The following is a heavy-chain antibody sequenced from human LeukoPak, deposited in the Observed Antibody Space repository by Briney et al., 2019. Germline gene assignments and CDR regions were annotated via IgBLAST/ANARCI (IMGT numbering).Heavy chain of an antibody. D-gene: IGHD6-19*01. CDR3: ARDTSPYSSGLDY. CDR1: GFTFSSYA. Sequence: GGSLRLSCAASGFTFSSYAMHWVRQAPGKGLEWVAVISYDGSNKYYADSVKGRFTISRDNSKNTLYLQMNGLRAEDTAVYYCARDTSPYSSGLDYWGQGTLVTVSS. J-gene: IGHJ4*02. CDR2: ISYDGSNK. V-gene: IGHV3-30-3*01.